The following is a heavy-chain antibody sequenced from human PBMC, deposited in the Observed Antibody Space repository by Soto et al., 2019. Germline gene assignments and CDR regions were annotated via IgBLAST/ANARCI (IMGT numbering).Heavy chain of an antibody. CDR1: GGSFGGYY. V-gene: IGHV4-34*01. CDR2: INHSGST. D-gene: IGHD3-16*02. CDR3: ARGYRWKTIGDY. Sequence: SETLSLTCAVYGGSFGGYYWSWIRQPPGKGLEWIGEINHSGSTNYNPSLKSRVTISVDTSKNQFSLKLSSVTAADTAVYYCARGYRWKTIGDYWGQGTLVTVSS. J-gene: IGHJ4*02.